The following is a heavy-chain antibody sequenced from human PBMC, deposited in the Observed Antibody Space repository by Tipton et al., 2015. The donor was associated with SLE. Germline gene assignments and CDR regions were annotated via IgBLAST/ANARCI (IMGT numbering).Heavy chain of an antibody. V-gene: IGHV4-4*02. CDR3: ARDSVFGHYFDY. Sequence: TLSLTCAVSGGSISSPNWWSWVRQPPGKGLEWIGYIHDSGRTYYNPSLKSRVSISADTSKNQFSLNLSSVTAADTAVYYCARDSVFGHYFDYWGQGTLVTVSS. D-gene: IGHD3-10*01. CDR1: GGSISSPNW. J-gene: IGHJ4*02. CDR2: IHDSGRT.